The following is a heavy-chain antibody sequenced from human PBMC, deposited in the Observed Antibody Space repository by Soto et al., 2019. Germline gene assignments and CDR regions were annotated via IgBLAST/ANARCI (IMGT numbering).Heavy chain of an antibody. V-gene: IGHV5-51*01. D-gene: IGHD4-4*01. CDR3: ARQLGHDYINNWFDP. CDR1: GYRFTSYW. Sequence: GESLKISCKGSGYRFTSYWIAWVRQMPGKGLEWMGIIYPGDSDARYSPSFQGQVTISVDKSISTAYLQWGSLKASDTSIYYCARQLGHDYINNWFDPWGQGTLVTVSS. J-gene: IGHJ5*02. CDR2: IYPGDSDA.